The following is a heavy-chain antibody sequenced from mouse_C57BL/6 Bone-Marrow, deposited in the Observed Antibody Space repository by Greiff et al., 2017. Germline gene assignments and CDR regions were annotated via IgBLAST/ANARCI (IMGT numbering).Heavy chain of an antibody. CDR2: FDPENGDT. CDR3: TIYYGNPFDY. Sequence: EVQLQQSGAELVRPGASVKLSCTASGFHIKDDYMHWVKQRPEQGLEWIGWFDPENGDTEYASKFQGKATITADTSSNTAYLQLSSLTSEDTAVYYVTIYYGNPFDYWGQGTTLTVSS. CDR1: GFHIKDDY. V-gene: IGHV14-4*01. J-gene: IGHJ2*01. D-gene: IGHD2-1*01.